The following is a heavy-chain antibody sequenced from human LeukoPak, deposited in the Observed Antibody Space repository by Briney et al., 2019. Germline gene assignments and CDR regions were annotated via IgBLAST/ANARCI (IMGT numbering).Heavy chain of an antibody. V-gene: IGHV1-2*02. Sequence: ASVKVSCKASGYTFTGYYMHWVRQAPGQGLEWMGWINPNSSGTNYAQKFQGRVTITRDTSISTAYMELSRLRSDDTAVYYCARVVAPKSDAFDYWGQGTLVTVSS. CDR1: GYTFTGYY. D-gene: IGHD2-2*01. CDR3: ARVVAPKSDAFDY. CDR2: INPNSSGT. J-gene: IGHJ4*02.